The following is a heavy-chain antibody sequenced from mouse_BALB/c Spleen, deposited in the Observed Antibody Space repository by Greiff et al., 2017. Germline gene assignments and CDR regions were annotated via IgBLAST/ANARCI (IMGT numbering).Heavy chain of an antibody. CDR2: ISSGGST. V-gene: IGHV5-6-5*01. CDR3: AREEGYNV. D-gene: IGHD1-3*01. Sequence: DVMLVESGGGLVKPGGSLKLSCAASGFTFSSYAMSWVRQTPEKRLEWVASISSGGSTYYPDSVKGRFTISRDNARNILYLQMSSLRSEDTAMYDCAREEGYNVWGAGTTVTVSS. CDR1: GFTFSSYA. J-gene: IGHJ1*01.